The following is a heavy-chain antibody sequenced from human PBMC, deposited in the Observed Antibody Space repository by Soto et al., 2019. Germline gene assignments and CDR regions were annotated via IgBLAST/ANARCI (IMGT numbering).Heavy chain of an antibody. CDR1: GFTFSSYS. V-gene: IGHV3-23*01. J-gene: IGHJ4*02. CDR2: ISGSGGST. D-gene: IGHD2-8*02. Sequence: PGGALRLSCAASGFTFSSYSMSVFRQPPRRGLEWVAAISGSGGSTYYADSVTGRFTISRDNAKNTLYLEMNSLRAEDTAVYYCAKWVSGGYVDYWGQGTLVTVSS. CDR3: AKWVSGGYVDY.